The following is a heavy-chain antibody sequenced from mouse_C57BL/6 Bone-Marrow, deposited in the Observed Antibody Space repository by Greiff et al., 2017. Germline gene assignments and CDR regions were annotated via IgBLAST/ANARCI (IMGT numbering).Heavy chain of an antibody. D-gene: IGHD4-1*01. CDR1: GYTFTSYW. J-gene: IGHJ2*01. Sequence: VQLQQPGAELVKPGASVKMSCTASGYTFTSYWITWVKQRPGQGLEWIGAIYPTSGRTNYTEKFKSKAILTVDTSANTAYMQLSSMTSEDSAVLYCARTGPLGRSFDYWGQGTTLTVTS. CDR3: ARTGPLGRSFDY. CDR2: IYPTSGRT. V-gene: IGHV1-55*01.